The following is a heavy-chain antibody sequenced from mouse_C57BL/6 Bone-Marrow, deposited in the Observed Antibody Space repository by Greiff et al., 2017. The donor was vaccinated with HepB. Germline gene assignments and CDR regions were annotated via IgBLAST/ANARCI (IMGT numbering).Heavy chain of an antibody. CDR2: ISSGGSYT. D-gene: IGHD2-14*01. J-gene: IGHJ1*03. Sequence: EVKLVESGGDLVKPGGSLKLSCAASGFTFSSYGMSWVRQTPDKRLEWVATISSGGSYTYYPDSVKGRLTISRDNAKNTLYLQMSSLKAEDTAMYDGARRGYYRNFDVWGTGTTVTVSS. CDR1: GFTFSSYG. CDR3: ARRGYYRNFDV. V-gene: IGHV5-6*02.